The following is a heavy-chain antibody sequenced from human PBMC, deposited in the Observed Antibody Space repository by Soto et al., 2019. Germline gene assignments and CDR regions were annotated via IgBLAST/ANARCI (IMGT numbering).Heavy chain of an antibody. J-gene: IGHJ4*02. V-gene: IGHV4-31*03. Sequence: SETLSLTCTVSGGSISSGGYYWSWIRQHPGKGLEWIGYIYYSGSTYYNPSLKSRVTISVDTSKNQFSLKLSSVTAADTAVYYCARDPFDYDSDIVPPPSRGFDYWGQGTLVTVSS. D-gene: IGHD3-22*01. CDR2: IYYSGST. CDR3: ARDPFDYDSDIVPPPSRGFDY. CDR1: GGSISSGGYY.